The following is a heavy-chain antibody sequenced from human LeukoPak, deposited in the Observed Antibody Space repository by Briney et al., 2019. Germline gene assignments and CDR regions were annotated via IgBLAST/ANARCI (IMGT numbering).Heavy chain of an antibody. CDR1: GFTFSSSW. CDR3: TRRGRYGSGSYIDY. Sequence: AGGSLRLSCAASGFTFSSSWMTWVRQASGKGLEWVGRIRSKANSYATAYAASVKGRFTISRDDSKNTAYLQMNSLKTEDTAVYYCTRRGRYGSGSYIDYWGQGTLVTVSS. J-gene: IGHJ4*02. V-gene: IGHV3-73*01. D-gene: IGHD3-10*01. CDR2: IRSKANSYAT.